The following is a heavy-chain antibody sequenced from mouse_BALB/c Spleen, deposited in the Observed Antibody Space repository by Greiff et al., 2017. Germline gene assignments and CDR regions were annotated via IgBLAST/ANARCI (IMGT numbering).Heavy chain of an antibody. J-gene: IGHJ4*01. CDR1: GYSFTGYY. D-gene: IGHD2-4*01. Sequence: VQLQQSGPELVKPGASVKISCKASGYSFTGYYMHWVKQSHVKSLEWIGRINPSNGATSYNQNFKDKASLTVDKSSSTAYMELHSLTSEDSAVYYCARNYYDYDGGAMDYWGQGTSVTVSS. CDR3: ARNYYDYDGGAMDY. CDR2: INPSNGAT. V-gene: IGHV1-31*01.